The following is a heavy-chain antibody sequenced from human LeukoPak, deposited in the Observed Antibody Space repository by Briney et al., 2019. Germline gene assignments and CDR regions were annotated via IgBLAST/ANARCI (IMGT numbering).Heavy chain of an antibody. D-gene: IGHD3-22*01. CDR2: ISGSGGST. J-gene: IGHJ4*02. V-gene: IGHV3-23*01. Sequence: GGSLRLSCAASGFTFSNYAMSWVRQAPGKGLEWVSAISGSGGSTYYADSVKGGFTISRDNSKNMLYLQINSLRAEDTAVYHCAKRTLLDSSGYQFDYWGQGTLVTVSS. CDR3: AKRTLLDSSGYQFDY. CDR1: GFTFSNYA.